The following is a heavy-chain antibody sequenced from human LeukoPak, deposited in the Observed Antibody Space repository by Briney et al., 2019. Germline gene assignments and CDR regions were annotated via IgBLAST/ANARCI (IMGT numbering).Heavy chain of an antibody. D-gene: IGHD1-26*01. Sequence: PGGSLRLSCVASGFTFSDKWMSWVRQAPGKGPEWVASIKKDGSQKYYVVSVKGRFTISRDNAQNSLYLQMNSLRVEDTAIYSCARVGWELLNLHFDPWGQGTLVTVSS. CDR1: GFTFSDKW. J-gene: IGHJ5*02. V-gene: IGHV3-7*03. CDR2: IKKDGSQK. CDR3: ARVGWELLNLHFDP.